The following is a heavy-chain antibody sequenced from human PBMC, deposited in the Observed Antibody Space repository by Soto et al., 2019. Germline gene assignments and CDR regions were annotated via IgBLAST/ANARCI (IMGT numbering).Heavy chain of an antibody. Sequence: GGSLRLSCAASDFTFSNAWMNWVRQAPGKGLEWVGRIKSKTDGGTTDYAAPVKGRFTISRDDSKNTLYLQMNSLKTEDTAVYYCTTDYDYVWGSYPYSAFDIWGQGTMVTVSS. CDR3: TTDYDYVWGSYPYSAFDI. D-gene: IGHD3-16*02. CDR2: IKSKTDGGTT. J-gene: IGHJ3*02. CDR1: DFTFSNAW. V-gene: IGHV3-15*07.